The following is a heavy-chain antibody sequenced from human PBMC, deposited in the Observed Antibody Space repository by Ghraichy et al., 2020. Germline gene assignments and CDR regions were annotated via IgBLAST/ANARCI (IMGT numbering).Heavy chain of an antibody. Sequence: GGSLRLSCAASGFTFSSYSMNWVRQAPGKGLEWVSSISSSSSYIYYAESLKGRFTISIDNAKNSLYLQMNSRRADDTAVYYCARAPRYYYDSSGPSYMDFWGKGTTVTVSS. CDR2: ISSSSSYI. CDR3: ARAPRYYYDSSGPSYMDF. CDR1: GFTFSSYS. D-gene: IGHD3-22*01. J-gene: IGHJ6*03. V-gene: IGHV3-21*01.